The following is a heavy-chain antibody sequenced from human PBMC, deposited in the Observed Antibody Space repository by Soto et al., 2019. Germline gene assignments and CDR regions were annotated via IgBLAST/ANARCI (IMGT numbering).Heavy chain of an antibody. V-gene: IGHV1-24*01. CDR3: ATFIWLSRYYYDSSGYPKGGFDY. CDR2: FDPEDGET. Sequence: ASVKVSCKVSGYTLTELSMHWVRQAPGKGLEWMGGFDPEDGETIYAQKFQGRVTMTEDTSTDTAYMELSSLRSEDTAVYYCATFIWLSRYYYDSSGYPKGGFDYWGQGTLVTVSS. CDR1: GYTLTELS. J-gene: IGHJ4*02. D-gene: IGHD3-22*01.